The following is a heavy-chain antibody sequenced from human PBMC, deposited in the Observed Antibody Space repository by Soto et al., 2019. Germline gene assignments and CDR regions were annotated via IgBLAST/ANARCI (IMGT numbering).Heavy chain of an antibody. J-gene: IGHJ6*02. V-gene: IGHV3-74*01. D-gene: IGHD3-16*02. CDR2: INGDGINT. Sequence: EVQLVESGGTLVQPGGSLRLSCAATGFTFTNYWMHWVRQAPGKGLVWVSRINGDGINTFYADTVKGRLTISRDNAENTVYLQMISLRAEDTAVYYCARGIQYRYGMDVWGQGTTVTVSS. CDR1: GFTFTNYW. CDR3: ARGIQYRYGMDV.